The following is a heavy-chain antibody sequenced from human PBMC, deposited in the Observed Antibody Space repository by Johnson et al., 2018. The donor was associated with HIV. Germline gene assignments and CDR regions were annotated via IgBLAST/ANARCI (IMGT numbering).Heavy chain of an antibody. D-gene: IGHD5-12*01. J-gene: IGHJ3*02. CDR1: GFTFSDYY. V-gene: IGHV3-11*05. CDR3: ARGGLTAFDI. CDR2: ISGSDGDT. Sequence: VQLVESGGGLVKPVGSLRLSCAASGFTFSDYYMSWIRQAPGKGLEWVSAISGSDGDTYYADSVKGRFTTSRDNAKNTRYLQMNSLRTEDTAVYYCARGGLTAFDIWGQGTMVTVSS.